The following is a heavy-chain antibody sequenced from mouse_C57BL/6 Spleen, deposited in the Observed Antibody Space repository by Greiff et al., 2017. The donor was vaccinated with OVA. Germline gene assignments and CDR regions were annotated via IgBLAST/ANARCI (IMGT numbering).Heavy chain of an antibody. J-gene: IGHJ3*01. Sequence: QVQLQQSGAELVMPGASVKLSCKASGYTFTSYWMHWVKQRPGQGLEWIGEIDPSDSYTNYNQKFKGKSTLTVDKSSSTAYMQLSSLTSEDSAVYCCARGSKGFGLAYWGQGTLVTVSA. CDR2: IDPSDSYT. D-gene: IGHD1-3*01. CDR1: GYTFTSYW. CDR3: ARGSKGFGLAY. V-gene: IGHV1-69*01.